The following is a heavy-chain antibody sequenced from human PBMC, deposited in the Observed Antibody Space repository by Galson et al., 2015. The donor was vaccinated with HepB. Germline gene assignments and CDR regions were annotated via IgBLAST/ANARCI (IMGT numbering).Heavy chain of an antibody. J-gene: IGHJ5*02. CDR1: GFTFSSYR. Sequence: SLRLSCAASGFTFSSYRMSWVRQAPGKGLEWVANIKQDGSEKYYVDSVKGRFTISRDNAKNSLYLQMNSLRAEDTAVYYCARLWNGDYLAFSVRVADNWFDPWGQGTLVTVSS. CDR2: IKQDGSEK. D-gene: IGHD4-17*01. V-gene: IGHV3-7*01. CDR3: ARLWNGDYLAFSVRVADNWFDP.